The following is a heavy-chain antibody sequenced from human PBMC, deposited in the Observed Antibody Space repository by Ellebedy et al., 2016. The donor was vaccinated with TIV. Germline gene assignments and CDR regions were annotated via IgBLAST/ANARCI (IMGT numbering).Heavy chain of an antibody. Sequence: AASVTVSCKSSGYTFTSYTIHSVRQASGQGLEWMGRMNPNSGDTGYSLKFQGRVTMTTNRSVSTAYMELLSLASDDTAMYYCAREGGRGYGEIDDWGQGTLVTVSS. J-gene: IGHJ4*02. V-gene: IGHV1-8*01. CDR1: GYTFTSYT. D-gene: IGHD2-15*01. CDR2: MNPNSGDT. CDR3: AREGGRGYGEIDD.